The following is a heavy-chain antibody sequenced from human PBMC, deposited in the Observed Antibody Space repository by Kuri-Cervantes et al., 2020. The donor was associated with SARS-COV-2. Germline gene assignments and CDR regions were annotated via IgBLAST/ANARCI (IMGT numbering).Heavy chain of an antibody. CDR2: FDPEDGET. Sequence: ASVKVSCKVSGYTLTELSMHWVRQAPGKGLEWMGGFDPEDGETIYAQKFQGRVTMTEDTSTDTAYMKLSSLRSEDTAVYYCATAPAVVAANWFDPWGQGTLVTVSS. CDR1: GYTLTELS. D-gene: IGHD2-15*01. V-gene: IGHV1-24*01. J-gene: IGHJ5*02. CDR3: ATAPAVVAANWFDP.